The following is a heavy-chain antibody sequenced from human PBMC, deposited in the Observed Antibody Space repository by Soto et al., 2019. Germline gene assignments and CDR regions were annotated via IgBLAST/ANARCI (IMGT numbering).Heavy chain of an antibody. J-gene: IGHJ3*02. D-gene: IGHD4-17*01. CDR3: TKRGDYVGGFDM. CDR2: ISYDGSNK. CDR1: AFTFSTFP. V-gene: IGHV3-30*01. Sequence: QVQLVESGGGVVQPGRSLRLSCAASAFTFSTFPMHWVRQAPGKGLEWVAVISYDGSNKFYADSVRGRFTISRDNSKNPQYPQKNRPSAEDTAVYYRTKRGDYVGGFDMWGQGTMVTVSS.